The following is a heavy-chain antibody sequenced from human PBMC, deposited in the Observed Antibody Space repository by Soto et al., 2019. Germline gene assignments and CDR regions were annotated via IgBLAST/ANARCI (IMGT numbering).Heavy chain of an antibody. CDR1: GGTFSSYA. V-gene: IGHV1-69*12. J-gene: IGHJ4*02. CDR2: ILPMFDIS. Sequence: QVQLVQSGAEVKKPGSSVKVSCKASGGTFSSYAISWVRQAPGQGLEWMGAILPMFDISHYAQKFQGRLTITADESTSTAYMELTSLRSEDTALYCCARDRDFEDYFDSWGQGTLVTVSS. D-gene: IGHD3-9*01. CDR3: ARDRDFEDYFDS.